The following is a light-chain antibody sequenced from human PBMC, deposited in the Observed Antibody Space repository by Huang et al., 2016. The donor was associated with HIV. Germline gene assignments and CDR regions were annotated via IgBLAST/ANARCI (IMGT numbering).Light chain of an antibody. V-gene: IGKV2-30*01. CDR1: QSLVSSDGETY. CDR2: QVS. CDR3: MQGTHWPGT. Sequence: DVVMTQAPLSLPVTLGQSASRFCKSSQSLVSSDGETYRNWFQQRPGQAPRRLIYQVSNRDSGVPQRFSGSGSGTHFTLRIKTVEAEDVAIYYCMQGTHWPGTFGPGTKMDI. J-gene: IGKJ1*01.